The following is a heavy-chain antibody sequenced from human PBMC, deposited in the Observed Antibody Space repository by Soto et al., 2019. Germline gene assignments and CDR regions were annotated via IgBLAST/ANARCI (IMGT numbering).Heavy chain of an antibody. CDR3: AKKVNSGPGGQYFDY. CDR1: GFTFSSYS. D-gene: IGHD1-1*01. V-gene: IGHV3-23*01. J-gene: IGHJ4*02. Sequence: GGSLRLSCAASGFTFSSYSMSWVRQAPGKGLEWVSGFRTGGDDGTTYYADSVKGRFTISRDNSKNTLFLQMNSLRAEDTAIYYCAKKVNSGPGGQYFDYWGQGTLVTVSS. CDR2: FRTGGDDGTT.